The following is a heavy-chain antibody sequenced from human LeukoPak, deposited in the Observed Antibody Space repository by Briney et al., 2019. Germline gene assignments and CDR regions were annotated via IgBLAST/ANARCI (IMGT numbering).Heavy chain of an antibody. D-gene: IGHD2-21*01. Sequence: APVKVSCKASGYTFTGYYMDWGRQAPGQGLEWMGRINPNSGGTNYAQKFQGRVTMTGDTSISTAYMELSGLTSDDTAVYYCARGLGGNYPGNWGQGTQVTVSS. CDR3: ARGLGGNYPGN. CDR1: GYTFTGYY. V-gene: IGHV1-2*02. CDR2: INPNSGGT. J-gene: IGHJ4*02.